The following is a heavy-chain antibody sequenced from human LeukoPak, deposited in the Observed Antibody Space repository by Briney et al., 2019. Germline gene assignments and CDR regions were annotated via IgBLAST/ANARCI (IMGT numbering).Heavy chain of an antibody. CDR3: ARDGQLGGGYFDY. V-gene: IGHV3-21*01. D-gene: IGHD6-6*01. CDR2: ISSSSSYI. Sequence: TGGSLRLSCAASGFTFSSYSMNWVRQAPGKGLEWVSSISSSSSYIYYADSVKGRLTISRDNAKNSLYLQMNSLRAEDTAVYYCARDGQLGGGYFDYWGQGTLVTVSS. CDR1: GFTFSSYS. J-gene: IGHJ4*02.